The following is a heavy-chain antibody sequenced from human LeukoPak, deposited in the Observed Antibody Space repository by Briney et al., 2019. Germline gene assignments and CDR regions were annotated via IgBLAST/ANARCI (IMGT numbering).Heavy chain of an antibody. V-gene: IGHV4-34*01. J-gene: IGHJ5*02. D-gene: IGHD2-15*01. CDR3: ARGGLVVVAATANWFDP. CDR2: INHSGST. Sequence: PSETLSLTRAVYGGSFSGYYWSWIRQPPGKGLEWIGEINHSGSTNYNPSLKSRVTISVDTSKNQFSLKLSSVTAADTAVYYCARGGLVVVAATANWFDPWGQGTLVTVSS. CDR1: GGSFSGYY.